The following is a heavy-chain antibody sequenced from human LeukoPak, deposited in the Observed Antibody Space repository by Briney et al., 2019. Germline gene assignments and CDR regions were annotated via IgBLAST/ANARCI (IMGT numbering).Heavy chain of an antibody. D-gene: IGHD3-10*01. J-gene: IGHJ4*02. CDR2: ISGSGGST. V-gene: IGHV3-23*01. Sequence: PGGSLRLSCAASGFTFSSYAMSWVRQAPGKGLEWVSAISGSGGSTYYAESVKGRFTISRDNSKNTLYLQMNSLRAEDTAVYYCAKDERKLWFGELTYYFDYWGQGTLVTVSS. CDR3: AKDERKLWFGELTYYFDY. CDR1: GFTFSSYA.